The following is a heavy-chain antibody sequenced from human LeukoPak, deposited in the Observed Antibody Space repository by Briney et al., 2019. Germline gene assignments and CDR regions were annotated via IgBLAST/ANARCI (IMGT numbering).Heavy chain of an antibody. CDR3: ATSHDSSGNN. V-gene: IGHV3-7*01. J-gene: IGHJ4*02. CDR2: INQDGGAK. Sequence: SGGSLRLSCAASGFTFSSYLMAWVRQAPGKGLEWVGNINQDGGAKFSVDSVKGRFTISRDNARNSLYLQMNNLRVEDTGIYYCATSHDSSGNNWGQGTLVTVSS. D-gene: IGHD3-22*01. CDR1: GFTFSSYL.